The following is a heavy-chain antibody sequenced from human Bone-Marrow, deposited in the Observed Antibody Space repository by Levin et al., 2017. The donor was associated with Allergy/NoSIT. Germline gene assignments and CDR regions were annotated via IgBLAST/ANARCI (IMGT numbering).Heavy chain of an antibody. CDR3: SRLKADTSSLFNYYYYYGMDV. D-gene: IGHD3-16*02. Sequence: GGSLRLSCVASGFTFSSYTMHWVRQAPGQGLEWVAVISFDGSNTYYADSVKGRFTISRDNFKNTLYLQMSSLKPEDTALYYCSRLKADTSSLFNYYYYYGMDVWGPGTTVTVSS. J-gene: IGHJ6*02. CDR1: GFTFSSYT. CDR2: ISFDGSNT. V-gene: IGHV3-30*04.